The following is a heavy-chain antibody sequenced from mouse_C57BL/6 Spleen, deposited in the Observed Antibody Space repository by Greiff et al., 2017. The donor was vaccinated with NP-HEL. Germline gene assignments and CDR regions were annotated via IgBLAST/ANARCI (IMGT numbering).Heavy chain of an antibody. CDR3: AREIYYGSSYVFDV. D-gene: IGHD1-1*01. CDR1: GFSITSDCY. V-gene: IGHV3-3*01. CDR2: TFYSGIT. J-gene: IGHJ1*03. Sequence: EVQGVESGPSLVRPSQTLSLTCTVTGFSITSDCYWIWIRQFPGNKLEYIGYTFYSGITYYNPSLESRTYITRDTSKNQFSLKLSSVTTEDTATYYCAREIYYGSSYVFDVWGTGTTVTVSS.